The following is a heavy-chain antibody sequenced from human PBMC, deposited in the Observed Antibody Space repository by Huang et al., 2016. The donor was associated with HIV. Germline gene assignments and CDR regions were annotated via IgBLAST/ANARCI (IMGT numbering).Heavy chain of an antibody. CDR1: GDTFSSFG. D-gene: IGHD6-6*01. V-gene: IGHV1-69*01. Sequence: QVQLVQSGAEVKKSGSSVKVSCKVSGDTFSSFGFTWVRQAPGQGLEWMGGIRPILGTTTYAQKFQGRVTITADDFTSTVHMDLSRLRSGDTAVYYCAREFEYSSSDYAFDIWGQGTMVTVSS. CDR3: AREFEYSSSDYAFDI. J-gene: IGHJ3*02. CDR2: IRPILGTT.